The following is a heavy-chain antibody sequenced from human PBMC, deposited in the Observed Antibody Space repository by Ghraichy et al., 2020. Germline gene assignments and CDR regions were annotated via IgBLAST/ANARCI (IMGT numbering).Heavy chain of an antibody. J-gene: IGHJ4*02. CDR2: IYKDGDT. CDR3: SGSLSGLDSGDH. CDR1: GLPLNNNH. D-gene: IGHD5-12*01. V-gene: IGHV3-53*01. Sequence: GGSLRLSCAVSGLPLNNNHINWVRQAPGKGLEWVSFIYKDGDTSYADSVKGRFTISRDRAKNTVYRQMDSLRDEDTAKYYCSGSLSGLDSGDHWGQGTLVTVSS.